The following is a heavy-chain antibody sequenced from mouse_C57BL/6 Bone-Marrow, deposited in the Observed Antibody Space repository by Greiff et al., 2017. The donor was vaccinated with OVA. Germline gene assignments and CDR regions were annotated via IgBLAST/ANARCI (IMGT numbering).Heavy chain of an antibody. CDR3: ATNTGYFDV. CDR1: GFTFSDYY. V-gene: IGHV5-12*01. J-gene: IGHJ1*03. Sequence: EVQLVESGGGLVQPGGSLKLSCAASGFTFSDYYMYWVRQTPEKRLEWVAYISNGGGSPYYPDTVKGRFTISRDNAKNTLYLQMSRLKSEDTAMYYCATNTGYFDVWGTGTTVTVSS. CDR2: ISNGGGSP. D-gene: IGHD1-1*01.